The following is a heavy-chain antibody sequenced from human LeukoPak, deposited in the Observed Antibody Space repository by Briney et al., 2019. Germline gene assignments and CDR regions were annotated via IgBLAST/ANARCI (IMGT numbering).Heavy chain of an antibody. CDR2: IKRDGSDK. J-gene: IGHJ4*02. V-gene: IGHV3-7*01. CDR1: GFTFSSYW. CDR3: SRALYTRGWYPDSFDS. Sequence: GGSLRLSCAASGFTFSSYWMSWVRQAPGKGLEWVANIKRDGSDKYYVGSVEGRFTISRDNAKNSLYLQMSSLRAEDTAIYYCSRALYTRGWYPDSFDSSGQGTLVTVSS. D-gene: IGHD6-19*01.